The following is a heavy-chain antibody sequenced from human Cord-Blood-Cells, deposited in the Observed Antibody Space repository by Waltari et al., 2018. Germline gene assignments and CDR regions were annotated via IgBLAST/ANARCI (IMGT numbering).Heavy chain of an antibody. D-gene: IGHD7-27*01. CDR2: INHSGST. Sequence: QVQLQQWGAGLLKPSETLSLTCAVYGGSFSGYYWSWIRQPPGKGLEWIGEINHSGSTNYNPSFKSRVTISVDTSKNQFSLKLSSVTAADTAVYYCARGLNWGFFDYWGQGTLVTVSS. J-gene: IGHJ4*02. V-gene: IGHV4-34*01. CDR1: GGSFSGYY. CDR3: ARGLNWGFFDY.